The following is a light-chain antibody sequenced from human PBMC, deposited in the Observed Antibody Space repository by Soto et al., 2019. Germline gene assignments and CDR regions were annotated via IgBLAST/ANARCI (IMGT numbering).Light chain of an antibody. CDR3: QQSYSTLGLT. J-gene: IGKJ4*01. Sequence: DIQMTQSPSSLSASVGDRVTITCRASQSTTSYLNWYQQKPGKAPKLLIYAASSLQSGVLSRFSGSGSGTDFTLTISSLQPEDFATYYCQQSYSTLGLTFGGGTKVEIK. CDR1: QSTTSY. CDR2: AAS. V-gene: IGKV1-39*01.